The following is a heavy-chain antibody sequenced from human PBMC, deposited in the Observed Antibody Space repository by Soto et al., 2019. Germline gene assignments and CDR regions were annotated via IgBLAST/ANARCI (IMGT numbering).Heavy chain of an antibody. CDR1: GGSINTFY. CDR3: AREGSFSAYNFAHGIQLWSFDF. Sequence: SETLSLTCTVSGGSINTFYWSWVRQPAGKGLEWIGRIFSSGSTSFNPSLESRVAMSVDTSKNHFSLNLSSVTAADMAVYYCAREGSFSAYNFAHGIQLWSFDFWGQGALVTVSS. V-gene: IGHV4-4*07. D-gene: IGHD5-18*01. J-gene: IGHJ4*02. CDR2: IFSSGST.